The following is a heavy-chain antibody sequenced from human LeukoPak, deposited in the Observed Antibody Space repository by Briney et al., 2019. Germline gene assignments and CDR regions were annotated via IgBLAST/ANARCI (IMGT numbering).Heavy chain of an antibody. Sequence: PSETLSLTCAVYGGSFSGYYWSWIRQPPGKGLEWIGEINHSGSTNYNPSLKSRVTISVDTSKNQFSLKLSSVTAADTAVYYCARGLRVVPAASPYYFDYWGQGTLVTVSS. CDR2: INHSGST. V-gene: IGHV4-34*01. CDR1: GGSFSGYY. CDR3: ARGLRVVPAASPYYFDY. J-gene: IGHJ4*02. D-gene: IGHD2-2*01.